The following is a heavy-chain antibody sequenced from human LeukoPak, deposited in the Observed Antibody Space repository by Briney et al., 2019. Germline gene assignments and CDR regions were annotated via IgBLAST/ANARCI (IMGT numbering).Heavy chain of an antibody. V-gene: IGHV3-66*02. CDR2: LYSSGTT. CDR1: GFTINSKY. D-gene: IGHD3-3*01. CDR3: AANYDFWSGYPPD. J-gene: IGHJ4*02. Sequence: GGSLRLSCAVSGFTINSKYMNWVRQAPGKGLEWVSILYSSGTTYYADSVKGRFTISRDNSKNTLYLQMNSVRAEDTAVYYCAANYDFWSGYPPDWGQGTLVTVSS.